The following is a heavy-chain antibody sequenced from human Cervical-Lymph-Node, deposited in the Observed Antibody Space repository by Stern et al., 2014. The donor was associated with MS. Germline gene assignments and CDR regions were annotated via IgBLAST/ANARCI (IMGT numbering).Heavy chain of an antibody. CDR2: IYSSGST. Sequence: MQLVESGPGLVKPSETLSVTCTVSGGSISSFFWSWIRQPAGKGLEYIGRIYSSGSTDYNPSLKSRVTMAVDTPKNQFPLILSSVTAADTAVYYCARESRDSRGVFDYWGQGTLVTVSS. V-gene: IGHV4-4*07. D-gene: IGHD2-15*01. J-gene: IGHJ4*02. CDR1: GGSISSFF. CDR3: ARESRDSRGVFDY.